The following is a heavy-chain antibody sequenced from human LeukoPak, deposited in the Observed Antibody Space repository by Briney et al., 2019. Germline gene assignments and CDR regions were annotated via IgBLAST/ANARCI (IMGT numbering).Heavy chain of an antibody. CDR1: GYTFTDCY. CDR2: INPNSGAT. CDR3: ARRAVAAFGPWFDP. V-gene: IGHV1-2*02. J-gene: IGHJ5*02. Sequence: AASAKVSCKASGYTFTDCYIHWIRQAPGQGLEWMGWINPNSGATNYARKFQGRVTMTRDTSISTAYVELNSLRFDDSAVYYCARRAVAAFGPWFDPWGQGALVTVSS. D-gene: IGHD6-19*01.